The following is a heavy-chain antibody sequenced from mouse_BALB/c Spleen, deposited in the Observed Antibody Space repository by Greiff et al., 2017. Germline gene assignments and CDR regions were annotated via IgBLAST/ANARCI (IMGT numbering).Heavy chain of an antibody. J-gene: IGHJ4*01. Sequence: DVKLVESGGGLVKLGGSLKLSCAASGFTFSSYYMSWVRQTPEKRLELVAAINSNGGSTYYPDTVKGRFTISRDNAKNTLYLQMSSLKSEDTALYYCARRAYGYHYYAMDYWGQGTSVTVSS. V-gene: IGHV5-6-2*01. CDR2: INSNGGST. D-gene: IGHD2-2*01. CDR1: GFTFSSYY. CDR3: ARRAYGYHYYAMDY.